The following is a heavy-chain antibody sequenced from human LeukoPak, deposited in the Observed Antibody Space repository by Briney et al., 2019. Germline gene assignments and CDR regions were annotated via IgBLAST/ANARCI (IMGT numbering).Heavy chain of an antibody. J-gene: IGHJ4*02. CDR2: ISYDGSNK. D-gene: IGHD6-13*01. V-gene: IGHV3-30*03. Sequence: GGSLRLSCAASGFTFSSYGMHWVRQAPGKGLEWVAVISYDGSNKYYADSAKGRFTISRDNSKNTLYLQMNSLRAEDTAVYYCARFRKQLGLDYWGQGTLVTVSS. CDR1: GFTFSSYG. CDR3: ARFRKQLGLDY.